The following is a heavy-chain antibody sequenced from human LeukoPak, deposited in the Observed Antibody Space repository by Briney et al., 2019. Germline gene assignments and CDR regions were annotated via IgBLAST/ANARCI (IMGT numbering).Heavy chain of an antibody. CDR1: GGTFSSYA. J-gene: IGHJ4*02. CDR3: ARGTYYYDSSGYLLFDY. D-gene: IGHD3-22*01. V-gene: IGHV1-69*13. Sequence: SVKVSCTASGGTFSSYAISWVRQAPGQGLEWMGGIIPIFGTANYAQKFQGRVTITADESTSTAYMELGSLRSEDTAVYYCARGTYYYDSSGYLLFDYWGQGTLVTVSS. CDR2: IIPIFGTA.